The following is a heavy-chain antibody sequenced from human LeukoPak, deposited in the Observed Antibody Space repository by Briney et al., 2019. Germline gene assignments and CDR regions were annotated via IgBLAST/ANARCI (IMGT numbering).Heavy chain of an antibody. CDR1: GFTFSSYS. Sequence: PGGSLRLPCAASGFTFSSYSMNWVRQAPGKGLEWVSSISSSSSYIYYADSVKGRFTISRDNAKNSLYLQMNSLRAEDTAVYYCARVDGGFGVAKGYYYYMDVWGKGTTVTVSS. J-gene: IGHJ6*03. V-gene: IGHV3-21*01. CDR3: ARVDGGFGVAKGYYYYMDV. D-gene: IGHD3-3*01. CDR2: ISSSSSYI.